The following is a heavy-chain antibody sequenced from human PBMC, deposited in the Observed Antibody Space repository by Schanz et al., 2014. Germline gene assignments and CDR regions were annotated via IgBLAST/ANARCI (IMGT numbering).Heavy chain of an antibody. Sequence: EVQLVESGGGLVQPGGSLRLSCAASGFTFSDHYMDWVRQAPGKGLEWVANIKQDGSEKYYVDAVKGRFTISRDRFQNTLYLRMSSLRAEDTAVYYCARPRFDYGEVDYWGQGTLVTVSS. J-gene: IGHJ4*02. CDR3: ARPRFDYGEVDY. CDR2: IKQDGSEK. CDR1: GFTFSDHY. V-gene: IGHV3-7*01. D-gene: IGHD4-17*01.